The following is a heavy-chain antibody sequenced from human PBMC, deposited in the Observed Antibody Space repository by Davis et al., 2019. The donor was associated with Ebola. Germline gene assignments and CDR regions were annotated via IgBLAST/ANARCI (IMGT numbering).Heavy chain of an antibody. CDR2: INPTDSDT. J-gene: IGHJ4*02. CDR1: GYTFTSYW. V-gene: IGHV5-51*01. Sequence: GESLKISCKGSGYTFTSYWIAWVRQMPGKGLEWMGIINPTDSDTMYSPSFHGQVTISVDKSINTAYLQWNSLKASDTATYYCARSPGYWSLGNWDFDFWGQGTLVTVSS. D-gene: IGHD7-27*01. CDR3: ARSPGYWSLGNWDFDF.